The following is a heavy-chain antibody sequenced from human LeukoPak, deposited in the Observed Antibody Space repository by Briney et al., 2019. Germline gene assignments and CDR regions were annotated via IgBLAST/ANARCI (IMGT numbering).Heavy chain of an antibody. CDR1: GFTVSSNY. CDR3: ARDLGQYYDTSDNWFDP. D-gene: IGHD3-22*01. J-gene: IGHJ5*02. CDR2: IYSGGST. Sequence: PGGSLRLSCAASGFTVSSNYMSWVRQAPGQGLEWVSVIYSGGSTYYADSVKGRFTISRDISKNTVYLQMNSLRAEDTAVYYCARDLGQYYDTSDNWFDPWGQGTLVTVSS. V-gene: IGHV3-53*01.